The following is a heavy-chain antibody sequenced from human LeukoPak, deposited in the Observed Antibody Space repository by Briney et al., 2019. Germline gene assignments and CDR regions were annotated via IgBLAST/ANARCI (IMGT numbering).Heavy chain of an antibody. CDR1: GFTFSDYY. CDR2: ISSSSSYT. V-gene: IGHV3-11*06. J-gene: IGHJ6*02. Sequence: PGGSLRLSCAASGFTFSDYYMSWIRQAPGKGLEWVSYISSSSSYTNYADSVKGRFTIYADSVKGRFTISRDNAKNSLYLQMNSLRAEDTAVYYCASDGAYAMAVWGQGTTVTVSS. CDR3: ASDGAYAMAV. D-gene: IGHD1-26*01.